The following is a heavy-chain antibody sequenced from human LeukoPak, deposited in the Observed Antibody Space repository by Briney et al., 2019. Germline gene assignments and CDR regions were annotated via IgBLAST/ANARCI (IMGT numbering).Heavy chain of an antibody. V-gene: IGHV3-23*01. D-gene: IGHD2-15*01. CDR1: GFTFSSYA. CDR3: AKVRSRYCGGGSCYSFDY. J-gene: IGHJ4*02. Sequence: GGSLRLSCAASGFTFSSYAMSWVRQAPGKGLEWVSAISGSGGSTYYADSVKGRFTISRDNSKNTLYLQMNSLRAEDTAVYYCAKVRSRYCGGGSCYSFDYWGQGTLVTVSS. CDR2: ISGSGGST.